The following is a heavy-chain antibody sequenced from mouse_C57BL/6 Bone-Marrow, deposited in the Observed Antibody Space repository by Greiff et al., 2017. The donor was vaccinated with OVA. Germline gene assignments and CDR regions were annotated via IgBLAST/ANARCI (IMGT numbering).Heavy chain of an antibody. CDR1: GYTFTSYG. V-gene: IGHV1-81*01. CDR3: AREIYYYGSSCCWYFDD. J-gene: IGHJ1*03. D-gene: IGHD1-1*01. CDR2: IYPRSGNT. Sequence: VQLQQSGAELARPGASVKLSCKASGYTFTSYGISWVKQRTGQGLEWIGEIYPRSGNTYYNEKFKGKATLTADKSSSTAYMELRSLTSEDSAVYFCAREIYYYGSSCCWYFDDWGTGTTVTVSS.